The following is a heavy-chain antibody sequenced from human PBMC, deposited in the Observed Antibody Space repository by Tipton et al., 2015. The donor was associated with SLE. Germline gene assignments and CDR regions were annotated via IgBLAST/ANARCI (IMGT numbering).Heavy chain of an antibody. Sequence: LRLSCTVSGGSISSSSYYWGWIRQPPGKGLEWIGSIYYSGSTYYNPSLKSRVTISVDTSKNQFSLKLSSVTAADTAVYYCARHDGIVVGAPFDYWGQGTLVTVSS. CDR3: ARHDGIVVGAPFDY. D-gene: IGHD1-26*01. V-gene: IGHV4-39*07. CDR2: IYYSGST. J-gene: IGHJ4*02. CDR1: GGSISSSSYY.